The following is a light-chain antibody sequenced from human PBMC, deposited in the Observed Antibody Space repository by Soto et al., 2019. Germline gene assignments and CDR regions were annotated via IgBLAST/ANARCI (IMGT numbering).Light chain of an antibody. CDR1: QGIRNN. CDR2: AAS. V-gene: IGKV1-27*01. J-gene: IGKJ3*01. CDR3: QKYFRVPFT. Sequence: DIQMTQSPSSLSASAGDRVTITCRASQGIRNNLAWYQQKPGEVPKLLIYAASTLQSGVPSRFSGSGSGTDFTLTISSLQPEDVATYYCQKYFRVPFTFGPGTKVVIK.